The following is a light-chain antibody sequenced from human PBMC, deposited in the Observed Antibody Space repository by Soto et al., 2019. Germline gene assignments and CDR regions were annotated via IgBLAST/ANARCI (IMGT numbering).Light chain of an antibody. J-gene: IGKJ2*01. CDR1: QSISRY. Sequence: DIQMTQSPSSLSASVGDRVTITCRASQSISRYLNWYQHRPGKAHNLLIYAASTLQSGVPSRFSGSGSGTDFTLTITSLQPEDSATYYCQQGYTTPRYTFGQGTKLEIK. CDR3: QQGYTTPRYT. CDR2: AAS. V-gene: IGKV1-39*01.